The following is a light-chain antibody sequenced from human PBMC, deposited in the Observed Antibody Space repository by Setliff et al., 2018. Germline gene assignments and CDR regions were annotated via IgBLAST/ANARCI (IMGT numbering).Light chain of an antibody. J-gene: IGKJ1*01. CDR1: QSVSSN. Sequence: EIVMTQSPATLSVSPGERATLSCRASQSVSSNLAWYQQKPGQAPRLLIYGASTRATGIPARFSGSGSGTEFTLTISSPQSEDFAVYYCQQYNNWPRTFGQGTKWIS. CDR2: GAS. CDR3: QQYNNWPRT. V-gene: IGKV3-15*01.